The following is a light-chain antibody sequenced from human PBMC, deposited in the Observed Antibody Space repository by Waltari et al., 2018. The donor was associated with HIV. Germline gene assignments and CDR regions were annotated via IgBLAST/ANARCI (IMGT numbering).Light chain of an antibody. CDR3: QQYNNWPPRS. Sequence: EIVMTQSQATLSVSPGERATLSCRASQSVSSNLAWYQQKPGQAPRLLIYGASTRATGIPARFSGSGSGTEFTLTISSLQSEDFVVYYCQQYNNWPPRSFGQGTKVEIK. V-gene: IGKV3-15*01. CDR1: QSVSSN. J-gene: IGKJ1*01. CDR2: GAS.